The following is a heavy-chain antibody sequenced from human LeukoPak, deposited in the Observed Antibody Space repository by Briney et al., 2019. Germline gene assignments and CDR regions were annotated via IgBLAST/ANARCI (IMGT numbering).Heavy chain of an antibody. CDR3: ARVASDYSGSYYYYMDV. CDR1: GGSISSGGYF. D-gene: IGHD1-26*01. V-gene: IGHV4-31*03. J-gene: IGHJ6*03. CDR2: YYYTESI. Sequence: SETLSLTCTVSGGSISSGGYFWSWIRQHPGKGLEGIRYYYYTESICCNPSLKSRVTISVDTSESQFSRKLSSVTAADTAVEYWARVASDYSGSYYYYMDVWGKGTTVTVSS.